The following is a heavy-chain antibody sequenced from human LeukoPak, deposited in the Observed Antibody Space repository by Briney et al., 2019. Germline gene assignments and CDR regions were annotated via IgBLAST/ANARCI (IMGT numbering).Heavy chain of an antibody. CDR2: IFYSGGA. CDR3: ARNTNYYYYMDV. J-gene: IGHJ6*03. D-gene: IGHD2/OR15-2a*01. CDR1: GGSIRSYY. V-gene: IGHV4-59*01. Sequence: SETLSLTCTVSGGSIRSYYWSWIRQPPGKGLEWIGYIFYSGGANYIPSLKSRVTISVDTSKNQFSLKLSSMTAADTAVYYCARNTNYYYYMDVWGKGTTATVSS.